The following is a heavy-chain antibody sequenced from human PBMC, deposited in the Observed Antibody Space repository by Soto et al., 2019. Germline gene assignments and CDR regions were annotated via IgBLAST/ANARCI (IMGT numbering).Heavy chain of an antibody. CDR1: GFTFSSYA. CDR2: ISGSGGST. Sequence: EVQLLESGGGLVQPGGSLRLSCAASGFTFSSYAMSWVRQAPGKGLEWVSAISGSGGSTYYADSVKGRFTISRDNPKNTRYLQMNSLRAEETAVYYCAKGGRDYYGSSGYYSLDYWGQGTLVTVSS. CDR3: AKGGRDYYGSSGYYSLDY. D-gene: IGHD3-22*01. V-gene: IGHV3-23*01. J-gene: IGHJ4*02.